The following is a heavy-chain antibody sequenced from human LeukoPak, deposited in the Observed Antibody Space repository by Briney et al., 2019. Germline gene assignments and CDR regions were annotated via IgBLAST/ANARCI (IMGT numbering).Heavy chain of an antibody. D-gene: IGHD6-13*01. CDR2: ISAYNGNT. V-gene: IGHV1-18*01. CDR1: GYTFTSYG. CDR3: ARDTSYSSSTNYYYYYYMDV. Sequence: ALVKASCKASGYTFTSYGISWVRQAPGQGLKWMGWISAYNGNTNYAQKLQGRVTMTTDTSTSTAYMELRSLRSDDTAVYYCARDTSYSSSTNYYYYYYMDVWGKGTTVTVSS. J-gene: IGHJ6*03.